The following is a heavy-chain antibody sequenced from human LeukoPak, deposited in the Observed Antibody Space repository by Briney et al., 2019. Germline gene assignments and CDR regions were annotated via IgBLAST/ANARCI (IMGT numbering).Heavy chain of an antibody. D-gene: IGHD3-22*01. CDR2: ISGSGGST. Sequence: PGGSLRLSCAASGFTFSSYAMSWVRQAPGKGLEWVSAISGSGGSTYYAGSVKGRFTISRDNAKNSLYLQMNSLRAEDTAVYYCARYYDGSGYYDTFDYWGQGTLVTVSS. J-gene: IGHJ4*02. CDR1: GFTFSSYA. V-gene: IGHV3-23*01. CDR3: ARYYDGSGYYDTFDY.